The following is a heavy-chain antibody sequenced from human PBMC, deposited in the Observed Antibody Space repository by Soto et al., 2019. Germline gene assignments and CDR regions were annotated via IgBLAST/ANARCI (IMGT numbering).Heavy chain of an antibody. Sequence: GRSLTLSCAASGFHFSSYSMSWVRQAPGKGLEWVSAISGSGGSTYYADSVKGRFTISRDNSKDTLYLQMNSLRAEDTAVYYCANWGSGSYYERDYYYYGMDVWGQGTTVTVSS. CDR3: ANWGSGSYYERDYYYYGMDV. CDR2: ISGSGGST. CDR1: GFHFSSYS. V-gene: IGHV3-23*01. D-gene: IGHD3-10*01. J-gene: IGHJ6*02.